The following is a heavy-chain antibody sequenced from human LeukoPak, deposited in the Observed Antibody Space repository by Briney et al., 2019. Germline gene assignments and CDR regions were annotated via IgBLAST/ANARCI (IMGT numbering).Heavy chain of an antibody. CDR2: INWNGGST. CDR1: GFTFDDYA. D-gene: IGHD3-16*02. CDR3: AKDGAGSSYDYVWGSYRYRYYYMDV. V-gene: IGHV3-20*04. Sequence: PGGSLRLSCAASGFTFDDYAMSWVRQAPGKGLEWVSGINWNGGSTGYADSVKGRFTISRDNAKNSLYLQMKSLRAEDTALYYCAKDGAGSSYDYVWGSYRYRYYYMDVWGKGTTVTVSS. J-gene: IGHJ6*03.